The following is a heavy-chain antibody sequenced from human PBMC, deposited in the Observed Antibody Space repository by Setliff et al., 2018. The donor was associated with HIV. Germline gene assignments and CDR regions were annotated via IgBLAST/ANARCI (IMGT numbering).Heavy chain of an antibody. D-gene: IGHD3-9*01. V-gene: IGHV3-23*01. CDR2: LSGSGGST. CDR3: AKGSSPLRYFDTNAYYYYYMDV. Sequence: GESLTISCAASGFTFSNYPMTWVRQAPGKGLEWVSVLSGSGGSTYYADSVKGRFTISRDNSKNTLYLQMHSLRAEDTAVYYCAKGSSPLRYFDTNAYYYYYMDVWGRGTTVTVSS. CDR1: GFTFSNYP. J-gene: IGHJ6*03.